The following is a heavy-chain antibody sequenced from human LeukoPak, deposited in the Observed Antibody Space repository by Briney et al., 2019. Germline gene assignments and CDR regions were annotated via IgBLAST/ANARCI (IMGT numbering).Heavy chain of an antibody. CDR2: IRYDGSDK. CDR3: ARDRLNAFWSGDSWDY. J-gene: IGHJ4*02. Sequence: GGSLRLSCAASGFIFTDYGMHWVRQAPGKGLEWLTFIRYDGSDKYYADSVKGRFTISRDNTKNSLYLQMNSLRAEDTAVYYCARDRLNAFWSGDSWDYWGQGTLVTVSS. V-gene: IGHV3-30*02. CDR1: GFIFTDYG. D-gene: IGHD3-3*01.